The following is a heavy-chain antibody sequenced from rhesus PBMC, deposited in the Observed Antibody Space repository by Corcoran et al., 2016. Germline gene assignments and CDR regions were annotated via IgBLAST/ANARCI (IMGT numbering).Heavy chain of an antibody. CDR3: VKGLYYYSASDV. Sequence: EMYLVESGGGLAKPGGSLRVSCAASGLTVNCCWRNWVRQTPRKGLEWISSLNSGGDRTFYSDSVKGRFTISRDTTRNTISLQMNNLRAEDTAVYYCVKGLYYYSASDVWGAGVPVTVSS. CDR1: GLTVNCCW. V-gene: IGHV3S42*01. D-gene: IGHD3-16*01. J-gene: IGHJ5-1*01. CDR2: LNSGGDRT.